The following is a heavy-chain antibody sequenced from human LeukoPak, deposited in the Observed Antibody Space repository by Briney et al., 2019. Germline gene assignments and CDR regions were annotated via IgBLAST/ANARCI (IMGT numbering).Heavy chain of an antibody. Sequence: GGSLRLSCAASGFTFSGSAMHWVRQASGKGLEWVGRIRSKANSYAAAYAASVKGRFTISRDDSKNTAYLQMNSLKTEDTAVYYCTSRYSSGLNWFDPWGQGTLVTVSS. CDR2: IRSKANSYAA. CDR1: GFTFSGSA. J-gene: IGHJ5*02. CDR3: TSRYSSGLNWFDP. D-gene: IGHD6-19*01. V-gene: IGHV3-73*01.